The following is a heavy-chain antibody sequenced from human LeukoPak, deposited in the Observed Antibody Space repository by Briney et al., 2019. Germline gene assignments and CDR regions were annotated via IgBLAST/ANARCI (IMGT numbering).Heavy chain of an antibody. CDR1: GGSISSYY. D-gene: IGHD5-18*01. Sequence: NPSETLSLTCTVSGGSISSYYWSWIRQPPGKGLEWIGYIYYSGSTNYNPSLKSRVTISVDTSKNQFSLKLSSVTAADTAVYYCARDLVDTVMSHLVLFDYWGQGTLVTVSS. CDR2: IYYSGST. CDR3: ARDLVDTVMSHLVLFDY. V-gene: IGHV4-59*01. J-gene: IGHJ4*02.